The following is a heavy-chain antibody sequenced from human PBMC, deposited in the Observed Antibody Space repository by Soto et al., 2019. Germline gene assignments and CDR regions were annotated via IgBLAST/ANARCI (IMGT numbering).Heavy chain of an antibody. D-gene: IGHD3-22*01. Sequence: EVQLVESGGGLVQPGGSLRLSCAASGFTFSSYWMHWVRQAPGKGLVWVSRINSDGSSTSYADSVKGRFTISRDNAKNTLYLQMNSLRAEDTAVYHCARALGDYYDSSGYYYGGGYYGMDVWGQGTTVTVSS. CDR3: ARALGDYYDSSGYYYGGGYYGMDV. CDR2: INSDGSST. CDR1: GFTFSSYW. J-gene: IGHJ6*02. V-gene: IGHV3-74*01.